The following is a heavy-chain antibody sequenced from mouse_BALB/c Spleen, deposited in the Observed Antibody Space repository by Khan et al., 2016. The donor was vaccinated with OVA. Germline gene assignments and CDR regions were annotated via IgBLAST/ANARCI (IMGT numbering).Heavy chain of an antibody. CDR3: ARDGSRYNYAMDY. V-gene: IGHV3-2*02. CDR1: GYSITSDYV. CDR2: ISYSGST. D-gene: IGHD2-3*01. Sequence: VQLKQSGPGLVKPSQSLSLTCTVTGYSITSDYVWNWIRQLPGNILEWMGYISYSGSTNYNPSFKSRISITRDTSKNQFFLQLNAVTTEDTATYYCARDGSRYNYAMDYWGQGTSVTVSS. J-gene: IGHJ4*01.